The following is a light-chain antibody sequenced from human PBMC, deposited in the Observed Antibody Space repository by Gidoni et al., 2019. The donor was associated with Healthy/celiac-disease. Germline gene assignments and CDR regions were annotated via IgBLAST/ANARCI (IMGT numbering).Light chain of an antibody. J-gene: IGKJ1*01. CDR2: DAS. V-gene: IGKV1-5*01. CDR3: QQYNSYPWT. CDR1: QSISSW. Sequence: DIQMTQSPSTLSASVGDRVTITCRASQSISSWLAWYQQKPGKAPKLLIYDASSLESGVQSRFSGSGSGTEFTLTISSRQPDDFATYYCQQYNSYPWTFXXXTKVEIK.